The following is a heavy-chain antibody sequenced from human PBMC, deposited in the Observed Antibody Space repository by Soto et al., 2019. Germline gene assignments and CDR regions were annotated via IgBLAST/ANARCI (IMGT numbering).Heavy chain of an antibody. CDR1: GGSISSYY. CDR3: ARGGPRLRFDP. D-gene: IGHD2-15*01. CDR2: IYYSGST. J-gene: IGHJ5*02. Sequence: PSETLSLTCTVSGGSISSYYWSWIRQPPGKGLEWIGYIYYSGSTNYNPSLKSRVTISVDTSKNQFSLKPSSVTAADTAVYYCARGGPRLRFDPWGQGTLVTVSS. V-gene: IGHV4-59*01.